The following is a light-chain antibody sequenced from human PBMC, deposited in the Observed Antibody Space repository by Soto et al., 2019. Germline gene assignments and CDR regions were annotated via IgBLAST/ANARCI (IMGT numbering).Light chain of an antibody. J-gene: IGKJ4*01. CDR1: QSISGY. Sequence: EIVLTQSPATLSLSPGERATLSCRASQSISGYLAWYQHRPGRAPRLLIYDASNSATGIPDRFSGRGSGTDFTLSISSLEPEDFAVYYCQQRASWTRTFGGGT. CDR3: QQRASWTRT. V-gene: IGKV3-11*01. CDR2: DAS.